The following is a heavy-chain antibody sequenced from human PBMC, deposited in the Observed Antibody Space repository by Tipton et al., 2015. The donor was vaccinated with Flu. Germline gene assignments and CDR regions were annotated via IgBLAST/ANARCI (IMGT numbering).Heavy chain of an antibody. V-gene: IGHV3-11*01. CDR1: GFTFSDYY. CDR3: ARDSRWSSSWGAFDI. CDR2: ISSSGSTI. Sequence: SLRLSCAASGFTFSDYYMSWIRQAPGKGLEWVSYISSSGSTIYYADSVTGRFTISRDNAKNSLYLQMNSLRAEDTAVYYCARDSRWSSSWGAFDIWGQGTMVTVSS. J-gene: IGHJ3*02. D-gene: IGHD6-13*01.